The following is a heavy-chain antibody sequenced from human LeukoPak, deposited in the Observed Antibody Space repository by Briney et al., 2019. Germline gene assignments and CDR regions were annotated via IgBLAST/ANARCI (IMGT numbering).Heavy chain of an antibody. V-gene: IGHV3-30*04. CDR2: ISYDGSNK. CDR3: GRGMVRGVIITPPRPFDY. D-gene: IGHD3-10*01. Sequence: GGSLRLSCAASGFTFSSYAMHWVRQAPGKGLEWVAVISYDGSNKCYADSVKGRFTISRDNSKNTLYLQMNSLRAEDTAVYYCGRGMVRGVIITPPRPFDYWGQGTLVTVSS. CDR1: GFTFSSYA. J-gene: IGHJ4*02.